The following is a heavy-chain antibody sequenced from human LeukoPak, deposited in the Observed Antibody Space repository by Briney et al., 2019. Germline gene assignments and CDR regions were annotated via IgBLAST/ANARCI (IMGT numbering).Heavy chain of an antibody. CDR3: ANPIVATILSFGY. Sequence: GGSLRLSCSASGFSFSDYNMNWVCQAPGKGLEWVSYISTSSFAIYYSDSVKGRFTISRDNSKNTLYLQMNSLRAEDTAVYYCANPIVATILSFGYWGQGTLVTVSS. CDR2: ISTSSFAI. V-gene: IGHV3-48*01. J-gene: IGHJ4*02. CDR1: GFSFSDYN. D-gene: IGHD5-12*01.